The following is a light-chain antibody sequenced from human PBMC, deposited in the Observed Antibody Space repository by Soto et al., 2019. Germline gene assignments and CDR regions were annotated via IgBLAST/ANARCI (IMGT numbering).Light chain of an antibody. CDR2: DAS. J-gene: IGKJ2*02. CDR1: QSVSSY. CDR3: QQRTNWPCT. Sequence: EIVLTQSPATLSLSPGERATLSCRASQSVSSYLAWYQQKPGQAPRLLVYDASNRATGIPARFSGSGSGKDFTLTISSLEPEDFAFYYCQQRTNWPCTFGQGTKLEIK. V-gene: IGKV3-11*01.